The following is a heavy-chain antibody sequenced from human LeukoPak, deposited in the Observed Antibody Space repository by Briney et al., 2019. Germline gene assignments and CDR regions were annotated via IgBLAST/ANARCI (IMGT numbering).Heavy chain of an antibody. J-gene: IGHJ4*02. D-gene: IGHD4-17*01. Sequence: SETLSLTCTVSGGSISSYYWSWIRQPPGKGLEWIGRTYTSGSTNYNPSLKSRVTMSVDTSKNQFSLKLSSVTAADTAVYYCARGRDYGDYGGYYWGQGTLVTVSS. V-gene: IGHV4-4*07. CDR3: ARGRDYGDYGGYY. CDR2: TYTSGST. CDR1: GGSISSYY.